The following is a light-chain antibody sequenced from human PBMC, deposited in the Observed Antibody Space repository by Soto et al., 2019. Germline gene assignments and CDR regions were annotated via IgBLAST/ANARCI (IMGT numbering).Light chain of an antibody. CDR1: QSVSSF. J-gene: IGKJ3*01. CDR3: QHRSSWPGA. CDR2: DAS. V-gene: IGKV3-11*01. Sequence: EVVLTQSPDTLSLSPGERATLSCRASQSVSSFLAWYQQKPGQAPRLLIYDASNRATGIPARFSGSGSWTDFTLTISSLEPEDFAVYYCQHRSSWPGAFGPGTKVDI.